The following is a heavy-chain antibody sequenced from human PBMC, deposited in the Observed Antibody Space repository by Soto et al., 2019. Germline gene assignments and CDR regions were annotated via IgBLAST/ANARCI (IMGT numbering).Heavy chain of an antibody. Sequence: SVKVSCKASGYPFTTYGINWVRQAPGRGLEWMGWISVSNGYTNYAKNLQGRVTMTADTSTNVAYMELRSLRSDDTAVYYCTRENAAAASPTLDYWGHGTLVTVSS. CDR1: GYPFTTYG. V-gene: IGHV1-18*01. D-gene: IGHD6-13*01. J-gene: IGHJ4*01. CDR3: TRENAAAASPTLDY. CDR2: ISVSNGYT.